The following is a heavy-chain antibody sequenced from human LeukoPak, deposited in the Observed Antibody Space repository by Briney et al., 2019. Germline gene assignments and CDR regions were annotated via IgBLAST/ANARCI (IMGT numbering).Heavy chain of an antibody. CDR1: GVSISSSKYY. CDR3: ARETAGVGVHWFDP. J-gene: IGHJ5*02. D-gene: IGHD2-15*01. Sequence: LETLSLTCTVSGVSISSSKYYWGWIRQPPGKGLEWIGTIYYRGTTYFNPSLKSRVTIFADTSKRQFSLKLSSVTAADTAVYYCARETAGVGVHWFDPWGQGTLVTVSS. CDR2: IYYRGTT. V-gene: IGHV4-39*07.